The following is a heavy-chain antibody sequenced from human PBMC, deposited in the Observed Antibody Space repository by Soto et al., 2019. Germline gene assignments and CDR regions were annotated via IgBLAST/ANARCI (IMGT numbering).Heavy chain of an antibody. V-gene: IGHV3-23*01. J-gene: IGHJ6*04. CDR1: GFNFSSYA. CDR3: AKLQGYCSSTSCYLLDV. CDR2: ISGSGGST. Sequence: PGGSLRLSCAASGFNFSSYAMSWVRQAPGKGLEWVSAISGSGGSTYYADSVKGRFTISRDNSKNTLYLQMNSLRAEDTAVYYCAKLQGYCSSTSCYLLDVWGKGTTVTVSS. D-gene: IGHD2-2*01.